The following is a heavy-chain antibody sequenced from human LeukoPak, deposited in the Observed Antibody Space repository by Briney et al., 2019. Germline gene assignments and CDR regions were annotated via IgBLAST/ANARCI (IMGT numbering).Heavy chain of an antibody. D-gene: IGHD2-15*01. CDR3: AKDRCSGGNCYTFFDY. J-gene: IGHJ4*02. Sequence: GGSLRLSCAASGFTFSTYVMSWVRQAPGKGLEWVSATSGSGDSTFYADSVKDRFTISRDSSKNTLYLHMNSLRAEDTAVYHCAKDRCSGGNCYTFFDYWGQGTLVTVSS. CDR2: TSGSGDST. CDR1: GFTFSTYV. V-gene: IGHV3-23*01.